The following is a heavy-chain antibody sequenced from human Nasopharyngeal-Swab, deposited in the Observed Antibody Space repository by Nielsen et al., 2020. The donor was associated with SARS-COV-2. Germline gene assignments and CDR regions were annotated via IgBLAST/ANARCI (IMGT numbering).Heavy chain of an antibody. CDR3: ARGGVRSYWFDP. D-gene: IGHD3-16*01. Sequence: GGSLRLSCAASGFTFSSYSMNWVRQAPGKGLEWVSSISSSRSYIYYADSVKGRFTISRDNAKNSLYPQMNSLRAEDTGVYYCARGGVRSYWFDPWGQGTLVTVSS. J-gene: IGHJ5*02. V-gene: IGHV3-21*01. CDR2: ISSSRSYI. CDR1: GFTFSSYS.